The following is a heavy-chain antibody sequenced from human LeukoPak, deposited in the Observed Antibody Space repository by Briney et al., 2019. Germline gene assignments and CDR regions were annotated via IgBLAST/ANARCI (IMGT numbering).Heavy chain of an antibody. CDR1: GGSISSHY. J-gene: IGHJ6*03. V-gene: IGHV4-59*11. CDR3: ARANPTYRYTLYDGGYMDV. D-gene: IGHD1-1*01. Sequence: SETLSLTCTVSGGSISSHYWSWIRQPPGKGLEWIGYIYYSGSTNYNPSLKSRVTISVDTSKNQFSLKLSSVTAADTAVYYCARANPTYRYTLYDGGYMDVWGKGTTVTVSS. CDR2: IYYSGST.